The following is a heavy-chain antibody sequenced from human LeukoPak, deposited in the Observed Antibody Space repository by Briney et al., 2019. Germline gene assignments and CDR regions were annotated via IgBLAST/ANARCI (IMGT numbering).Heavy chain of an antibody. CDR1: GGSITSYY. CDR3: ARGFIGSSSWYFDY. V-gene: IGHV4-59*01. D-gene: IGHD6-13*01. J-gene: IGHJ4*02. Sequence: SETLSLTCTVSGGSITSYYWIWVWQPPGKGLEWIGSIYYSGSTSYNPSLKSRVTISVDTSKNQFSLKVTSVTAADTAVYYCARGFIGSSSWYFDYWGQGTLVTVSS. CDR2: IYYSGST.